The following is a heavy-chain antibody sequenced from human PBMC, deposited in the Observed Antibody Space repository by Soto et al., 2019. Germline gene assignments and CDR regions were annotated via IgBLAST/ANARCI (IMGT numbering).Heavy chain of an antibody. Sequence: QVQLVESGGGVVQPGRSLRLSCAASGFTFSSYAMHWVRQAPGKGLEWVAVISYDGSNKYYADSVKGRFTISRDNSKNTLYMQMNSMRAEDTAVYYCAREGWSSHRYYCYGMDVWGQGTTVTVSS. CDR1: GFTFSSYA. J-gene: IGHJ6*02. V-gene: IGHV3-30-3*01. D-gene: IGHD3-3*01. CDR2: ISYDGSNK. CDR3: AREGWSSHRYYCYGMDV.